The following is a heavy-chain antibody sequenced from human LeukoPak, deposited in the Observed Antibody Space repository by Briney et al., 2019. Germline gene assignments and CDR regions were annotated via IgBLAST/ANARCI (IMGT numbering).Heavy chain of an antibody. J-gene: IGHJ3*02. D-gene: IGHD3-3*01. Sequence: SETLSLTCTVSGGSISSYYWSWIRQPPGKGLEWVGYIYYSGSTYYNPSLKSRVTISVDTSKNQFSLKLSSVTAADTAVYYCARDGLVGGSDAFDIWGQGTMVTVSS. CDR3: ARDGLVGGSDAFDI. CDR2: IYYSGST. CDR1: GGSISSYY. V-gene: IGHV4-30-4*08.